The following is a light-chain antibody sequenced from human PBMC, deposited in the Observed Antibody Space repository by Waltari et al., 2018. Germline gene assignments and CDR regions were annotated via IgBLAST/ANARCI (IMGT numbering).Light chain of an antibody. V-gene: IGKV3-20*01. CDR1: QSVRSSY. CDR3: QQYGSSPHT. CDR2: GAS. Sequence: EIVLTQSPGTLSLSPGERATLSCRASQSVRSSYLAWYQQKPGQAPRLPIYGASSRATGIPDRFSGSESGTDFTLTISRLEPEDFAVYWCQQYGSSPHTFGQGTKLEIK. J-gene: IGKJ2*01.